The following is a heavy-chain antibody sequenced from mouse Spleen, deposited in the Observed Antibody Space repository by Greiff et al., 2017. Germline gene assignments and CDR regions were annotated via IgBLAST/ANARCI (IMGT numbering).Heavy chain of an antibody. Sequence: EVKLQESGGGLVQPGGSLKLSCAASGFTFSDYYMYWVRQTPEKRLEWVAYISNGGGSTYYPDTVKGRFTISRDNAKNTLYLQMSRLKSEDTAMYYCARQGTVVATNYAMDYWGQGTSVTVSS. CDR2: ISNGGGST. CDR1: GFTFSDYY. J-gene: IGHJ4*01. V-gene: IGHV5-12*01. D-gene: IGHD1-1*01. CDR3: ARQGTVVATNYAMDY.